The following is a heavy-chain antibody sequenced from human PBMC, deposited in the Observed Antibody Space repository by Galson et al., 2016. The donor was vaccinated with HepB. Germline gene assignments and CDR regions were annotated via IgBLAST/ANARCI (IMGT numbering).Heavy chain of an antibody. Sequence: SLRLSCAASGFTFTNYWMTWVRQAPGKGLEWVANIKENGTEKCYADSVKGRFTISSDNARNSLYLQMNSLRAEDTAVYYCARAPVTSTTCCYYFDYWGQGTLVTVSS. V-gene: IGHV3-7*03. J-gene: IGHJ4*02. CDR1: GFTFTNYW. CDR3: ARAPVTSTTCCYYFDY. CDR2: IKENGTEK. D-gene: IGHD2-2*01.